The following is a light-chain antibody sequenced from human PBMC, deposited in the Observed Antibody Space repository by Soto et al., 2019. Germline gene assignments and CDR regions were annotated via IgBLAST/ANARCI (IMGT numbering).Light chain of an antibody. J-gene: IGKJ2*01. V-gene: IGKV2D-30*01. CDR3: MQGTHWPYT. CDR2: KVS. Sequence: VVMTQSPLSLPVTLGQPASISCRSSQSLVYSDGNTYLSWFQQRPDQSPRRLIYKVSNWDSGVPDRFSGSGSGSDFTLKISRVEAEDIGVYSCMQGTHWPYTFGQVTKLEIK. CDR1: QSLVYSDGNTY.